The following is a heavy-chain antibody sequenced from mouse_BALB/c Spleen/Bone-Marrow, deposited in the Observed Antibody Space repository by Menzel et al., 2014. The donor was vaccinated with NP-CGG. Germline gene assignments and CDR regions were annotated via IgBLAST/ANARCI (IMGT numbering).Heavy chain of an antibody. V-gene: IGHV1S53*02. Sequence: VMLVESDAELVKPGASVKISCKASGYTFTDHAIHWVKQKPEQGLEWIGYISPGNGDIKYNEKFKGKATLTADKSSSTAYMQLSGLTSEDSAVYICRRSVGNPFDNWGQGTTLTVSS. J-gene: IGHJ2*01. CDR2: ISPGNGDI. CDR1: GYTFTDHA. D-gene: IGHD2-1*01. CDR3: RRSVGNPFDN.